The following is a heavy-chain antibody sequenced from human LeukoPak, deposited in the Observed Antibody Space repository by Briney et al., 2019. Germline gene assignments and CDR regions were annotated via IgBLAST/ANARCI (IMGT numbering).Heavy chain of an antibody. CDR1: GGTFSSYA. J-gene: IGHJ4*02. D-gene: IGHD3-10*01. V-gene: IGHV1-69*05. CDR2: IIPIFGTA. CDR3: ASGRMRNYYGSGSYPY. Sequence: ASVKVSCKASGGTFSSYAISWVRQAPGQGLEWMGGIIPIFGTANYAQKFQGRVTITTDESTSTAYMELSGLRSEDTAVYYCASGRMRNYYGSGSYPYWGQGTLVTVSS.